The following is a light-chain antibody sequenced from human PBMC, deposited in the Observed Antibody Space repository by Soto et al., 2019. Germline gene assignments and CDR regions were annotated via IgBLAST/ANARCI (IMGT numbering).Light chain of an antibody. CDR2: RNN. V-gene: IGLV1-47*01. CDR1: SSNIGSNY. J-gene: IGLJ2*01. Sequence: QSVLTQPPSASGTLGQRVTISCSGSSSNIGSNYVFWFQHLPGTAPKLPIYRNNQWPSGVPDRFAGSKSGTSASLAISGLRSDDEADYYCAAWDDNLSALRFGGGTKLTVL. CDR3: AAWDDNLSALR.